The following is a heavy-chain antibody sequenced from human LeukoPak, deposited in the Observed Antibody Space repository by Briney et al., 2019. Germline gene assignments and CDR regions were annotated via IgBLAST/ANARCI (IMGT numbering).Heavy chain of an antibody. J-gene: IGHJ4*02. V-gene: IGHV4-59*08. CDR3: ASSGSYRGFDY. Sequence: PSETLSLTCTISGGSISSYYWSWIRQPPGKGLEWIGYIYYSGITNYNPSLKSRVTISLDTSKNQFSLKLTSVTVADTAVYYCASSGSYRGFDYWGQGTLVTVSS. D-gene: IGHD1-26*01. CDR1: GGSISSYY. CDR2: IYYSGIT.